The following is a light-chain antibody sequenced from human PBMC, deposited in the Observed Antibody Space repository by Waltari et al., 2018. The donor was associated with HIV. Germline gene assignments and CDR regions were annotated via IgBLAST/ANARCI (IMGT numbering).Light chain of an antibody. CDR1: QSISSY. CDR2: GAS. CDR3: QRSYSTPYT. V-gene: IGKV1-39*01. Sequence: DIQMTQSTSTLPASVGDGDSITSLATQSISSYLNWYQQRPGAAPKLLIYGASSLQGGVPSRISGSGSGTDFTLTITNLQPEDFAIYCCQRSYSTPYTFGHGTKVEIK. J-gene: IGKJ2*01.